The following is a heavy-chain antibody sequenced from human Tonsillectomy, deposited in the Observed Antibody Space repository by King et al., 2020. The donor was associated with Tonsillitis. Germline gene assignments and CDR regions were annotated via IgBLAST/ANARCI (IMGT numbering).Heavy chain of an antibody. V-gene: IGHV3-23*04. D-gene: IGHD3-10*01. J-gene: IGHJ4*02. CDR2: ISRSGGST. CDR3: AKEPYGSGTYSHFDY. Sequence: VQLVESGGGLVQPGGSLRLSCAAPGFTFSSYAMSWVRQAPGKGLEWVSTISRSGGSTYYADSVKGRFTISRDNSKNTLYLQMNSLRAEDTAVYYCAKEPYGSGTYSHFDYWGQGTLVTVSS. CDR1: GFTFSSYA.